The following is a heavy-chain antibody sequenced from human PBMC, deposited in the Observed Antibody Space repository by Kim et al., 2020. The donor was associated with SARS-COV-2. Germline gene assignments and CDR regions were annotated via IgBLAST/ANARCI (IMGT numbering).Heavy chain of an antibody. D-gene: IGHD6-19*01. CDR1: GFTFSYYS. V-gene: IGHV3-48*02. CDR3: AREGRWLSLYHYGMDV. Sequence: GGFLRLSCAASGFTFSYYSMNWVRQAPGKGLEWVSYISSSSSPIYYADSVKGRFTVSRDNAKNSLYLQMNSLRDEDTAVYYCAREGRWLSLYHYGMDVWGQGTTVTVSS. J-gene: IGHJ6*02. CDR2: ISSSSSPI.